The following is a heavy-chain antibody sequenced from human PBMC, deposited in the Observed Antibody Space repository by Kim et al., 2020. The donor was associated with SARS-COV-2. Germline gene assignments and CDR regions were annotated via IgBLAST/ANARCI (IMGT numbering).Heavy chain of an antibody. CDR2: IFHDGKT. J-gene: IGHJ4*02. Sequence: SETLSLTCTVSSASISIAFWSWIRPPPGTSLEWIGYIFHDGKTHSNPSLQSRVTVSVDTSKNQYSLTLSSVTAADTAVYYCVRGGGLYDSWGQGTLVTVSS. CDR3: VRGGGLYDS. V-gene: IGHV4-59*12. D-gene: IGHD3-10*01. CDR1: SASISIAF.